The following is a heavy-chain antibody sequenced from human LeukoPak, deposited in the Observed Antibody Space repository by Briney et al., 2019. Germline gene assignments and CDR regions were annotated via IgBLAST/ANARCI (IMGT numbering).Heavy chain of an antibody. V-gene: IGHV5-51*01. D-gene: IGHD2-2*01. CDR1: GYQFTDYW. CDR2: IYPGDSDT. Sequence: GESLKISCVASGYQFTDYWIGWVRQMPGKGLEWMVMIYPGDSDTRYSPSFQGQVTISADNSINTAYLQWSSLKASDTAMYYCARRSTSCYDYWGQGTLVTVSS. J-gene: IGHJ4*02. CDR3: ARRSTSCYDY.